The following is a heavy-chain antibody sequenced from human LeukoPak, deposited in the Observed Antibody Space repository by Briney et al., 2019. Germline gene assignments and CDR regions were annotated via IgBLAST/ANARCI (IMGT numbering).Heavy chain of an antibody. CDR3: ATGIDYGGNRREPYYFDY. J-gene: IGHJ4*02. V-gene: IGHV1-24*01. Sequence: ASVKVSCKVSGYTLTELSMHWVRQAPGKGLEWMGGFDPEDGETIYAQKFQGRVTMTEDTSTDTAYMELSSLRSEDTAVYYCATGIDYGGNRREPYYFDYWGQGTLVTVSS. D-gene: IGHD4-23*01. CDR1: GYTLTELS. CDR2: FDPEDGET.